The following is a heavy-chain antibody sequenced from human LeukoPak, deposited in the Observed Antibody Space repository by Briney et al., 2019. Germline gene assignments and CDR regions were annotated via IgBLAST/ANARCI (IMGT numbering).Heavy chain of an antibody. CDR1: GYTFTSYG. V-gene: IGHV1-18*01. J-gene: IGHJ4*02. CDR3: ARVYIVGATGLDY. D-gene: IGHD1-26*01. CDR2: ISAYNGNT. Sequence: ASVKVSCKASGYTFTSYGISWVRQAPGQGLEWMGWISAYNGNTNYAQKLQGRVTMTRDTSISTAYMELSRLRSDDTAVYYCARVYIVGATGLDYWGQGTLVTVSS.